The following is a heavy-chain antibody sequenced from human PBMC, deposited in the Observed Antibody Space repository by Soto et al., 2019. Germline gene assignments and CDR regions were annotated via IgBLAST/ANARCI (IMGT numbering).Heavy chain of an antibody. Sequence: SETLSLTCSVSGGSIRDYFWTWIRQSPGRGLEWIGYISSSGTVKYNSSLKSRVTISLDRSRNPFSLKLSSVTAADTAVYFCARDRKLELPGNYYYYGMDVWGQGTTVTVSS. D-gene: IGHD1-7*01. J-gene: IGHJ6*02. CDR1: GGSIRDYF. V-gene: IGHV4-59*01. CDR3: ARDRKLELPGNYYYYGMDV. CDR2: ISSSGTV.